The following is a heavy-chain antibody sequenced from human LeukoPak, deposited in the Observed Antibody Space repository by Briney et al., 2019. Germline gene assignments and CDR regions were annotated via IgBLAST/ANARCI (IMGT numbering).Heavy chain of an antibody. CDR1: GFTFSTYS. V-gene: IGHV3-21*01. D-gene: IGHD2-2*01. J-gene: IGHJ4*02. CDR2: ISSNSGYI. Sequence: GGSLRLSCAASGFTFSTYSMNWVRQAPGKGLEWVSYISSNSGYIYYADSLKGRFTISRDNAKNSPYLQMNSLRAEDTAVYYCARSRYCSSTSCPSGEYWGQGTLVTVSS. CDR3: ARSRYCSSTSCPSGEY.